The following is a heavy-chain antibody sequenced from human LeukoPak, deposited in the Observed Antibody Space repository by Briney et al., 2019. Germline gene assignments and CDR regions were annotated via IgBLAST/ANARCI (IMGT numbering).Heavy chain of an antibody. J-gene: IGHJ4*02. CDR2: IIPIFGTA. D-gene: IGHD2-15*01. CDR1: GRTFSSYA. V-gene: IGHV1-69*06. Sequence: SVKVSCKASGRTFSSYAISWVRQAPGQGLEWMGGIIPIFGTANYAQKFQGRVTITADKSTSTAYMELSSLRSEDTAVYYCARGQAEGKLPPDYWGQGTLVTVSS. CDR3: ARGQAEGKLPPDY.